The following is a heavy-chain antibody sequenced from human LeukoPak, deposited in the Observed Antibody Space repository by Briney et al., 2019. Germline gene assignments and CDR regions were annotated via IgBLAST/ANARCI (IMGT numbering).Heavy chain of an antibody. CDR3: ARGLVVVPAAIGEGYYYMDV. V-gene: IGHV4-39*07. CDR2: VYYSGSA. CDR1: GDSMSSSSDY. D-gene: IGHD2-2*02. Sequence: SETLSLICTVSGDSMSSSSDYWGFIRQPPGKGLEWIGSVYYSGSAYHNPSLENRVTISLDTSKKQFSLKLSSVTAADTAVYYCARGLVVVPAAIGEGYYYMDVWGKGTTVTVSS. J-gene: IGHJ6*03.